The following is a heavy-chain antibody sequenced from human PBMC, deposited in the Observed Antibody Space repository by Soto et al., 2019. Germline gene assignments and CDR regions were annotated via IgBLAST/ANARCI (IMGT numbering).Heavy chain of an antibody. J-gene: IGHJ5*02. V-gene: IGHV4-34*01. CDR1: GGSFSGYY. Sequence: PSETLSLTCAVYGGSFSGYYWSWIRQPPGKGLEWIGEINHSGSTNYNPSLKSRVTISVDTSKNQFSLKLSSVTAADTAVYYCARAIAARRGVGVYWFDPWGQGTLVTVS. CDR2: INHSGST. D-gene: IGHD6-6*01. CDR3: ARAIAARRGVGVYWFDP.